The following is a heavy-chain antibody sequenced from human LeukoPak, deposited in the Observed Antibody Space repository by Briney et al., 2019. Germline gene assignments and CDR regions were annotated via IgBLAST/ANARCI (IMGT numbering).Heavy chain of an antibody. CDR3: AKDGRDYGDYVDY. CDR1: GFTFSSYG. D-gene: IGHD4-17*01. J-gene: IGHJ4*02. CDR2: ISYDGSNK. V-gene: IGHV3-30*18. Sequence: GGSLRLSCAASGFTFSSYGMHWVRQAPGKGLEWVAVISYDGSNKYYADSVKGRFTISRDNSKNTLYLQMNSLRAEDTAVYYCAKDGRDYGDYVDYWGQGTLVPVSS.